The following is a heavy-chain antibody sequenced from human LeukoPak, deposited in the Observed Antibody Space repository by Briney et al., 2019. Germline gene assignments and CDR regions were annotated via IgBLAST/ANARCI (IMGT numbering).Heavy chain of an antibody. Sequence: GGSLRLSCAASGFTFSSYSMNWVRQAPGKGLEWVSAMTHSGVSTYYAESVRGRFTISRDNSNNTLFLQMNSLRAEDTALYYWAKAWGSGWVLFDHWGEGTLVTVSS. D-gene: IGHD6-25*01. CDR1: GFTFSSYS. CDR2: MTHSGVST. V-gene: IGHV3-23*01. CDR3: AKAWGSGWVLFDH. J-gene: IGHJ4*02.